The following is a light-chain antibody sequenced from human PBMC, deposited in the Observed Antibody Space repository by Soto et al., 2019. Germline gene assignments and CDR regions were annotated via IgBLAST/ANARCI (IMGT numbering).Light chain of an antibody. V-gene: IGKV3-20*01. Sequence: EIVLTQSPGTLDLSPGERATLSCRASQSLSSSYLTWYQQKPGQAPRLLIYGASSRATGIPDRFSGSGSGTDFTLTISRLEPEDFAVYYCQQYGSSSYTFGQGTKLEIK. J-gene: IGKJ2*01. CDR3: QQYGSSSYT. CDR1: QSLSSSY. CDR2: GAS.